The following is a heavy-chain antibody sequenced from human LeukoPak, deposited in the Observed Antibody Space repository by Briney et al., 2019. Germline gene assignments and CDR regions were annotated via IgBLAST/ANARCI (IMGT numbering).Heavy chain of an antibody. CDR2: IHHSGST. J-gene: IGHJ4*02. V-gene: IGHV4-38-2*02. CDR3: ARSGNKWYYDSSGYYFDY. CDR1: GYSISYGYH. D-gene: IGHD3-22*01. Sequence: PSETLSLTCSVSGYSISYGYHWGWIRQPPGKGLEWIGTIHHSGSTYYNPSLKSRVNISVDTSKNQFSLNLSSVTAADTAVYYCARSGNKWYYDSSGYYFDYWGQGTLVTVSS.